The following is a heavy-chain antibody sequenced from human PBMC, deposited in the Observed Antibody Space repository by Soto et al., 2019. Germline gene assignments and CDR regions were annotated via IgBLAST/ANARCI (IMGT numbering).Heavy chain of an antibody. CDR1: GGSFSGYY. V-gene: IGHV4-34*01. CDR3: ARGHIVVVTGRGKGFDY. CDR2: INHSGST. J-gene: IGHJ4*02. D-gene: IGHD2-21*02. Sequence: SETLSLTCAVYGGSFSGYYWSWIRQPPGKGLEWIGEINHSGSTNYNPSLKSRVTISVDTSKNQFSLNLSSVTAADTAVYYCARGHIVVVTGRGKGFDYWGQGTLVTVSS.